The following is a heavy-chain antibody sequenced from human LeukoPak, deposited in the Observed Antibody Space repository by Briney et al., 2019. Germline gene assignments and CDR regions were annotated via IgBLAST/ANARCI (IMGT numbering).Heavy chain of an antibody. CDR3: ARNYDSSGYFVYYYYYYMDV. D-gene: IGHD3-22*01. J-gene: IGHJ6*03. CDR1: GYTFTGYY. Sequence: ASVKVSCKASGYTFTGYYMHWVRQAPGQGLEWMGWINPNSGGTNYAQKFQGRVTMTRDTSISTAYMELRSLRSDDTAVYYCARNYDSSGYFVYYYYYYMDVWGKGTTVTISS. CDR2: INPNSGGT. V-gene: IGHV1-2*02.